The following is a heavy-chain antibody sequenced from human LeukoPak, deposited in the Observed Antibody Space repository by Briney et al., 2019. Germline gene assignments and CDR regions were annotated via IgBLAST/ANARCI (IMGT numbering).Heavy chain of an antibody. Sequence: TGGSLRLSCAASGFTFSSYAMHWVRQAPGKGLEWVAVISYEGSNKYYADSVKGRFTISRDNSKNTLYLQMNSLRAEDTAVYYCARDQYLGSVELVVYYMDVWGKGTTVTVSS. V-gene: IGHV3-30*01. CDR3: ARDQYLGSVELVVYYMDV. J-gene: IGHJ6*03. CDR2: ISYEGSNK. D-gene: IGHD6-6*01. CDR1: GFTFSSYA.